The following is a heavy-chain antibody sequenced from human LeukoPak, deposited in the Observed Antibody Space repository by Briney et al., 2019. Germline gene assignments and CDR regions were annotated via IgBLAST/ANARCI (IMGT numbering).Heavy chain of an antibody. CDR3: ATGYYSHYFDY. CDR1: GYRFTSNW. Sequence: GESLKISCKGSGYRFTSNWIAWVRQMPGKGLEWMGIIYPGDSDTKYSPSFRGQVTISADKSISTAYLQWSSLKASDTAMYYCATGYYSHYFDYCGQGTLVTVSS. J-gene: IGHJ4*02. CDR2: IYPGDSDT. D-gene: IGHD3-22*01. V-gene: IGHV5-51*01.